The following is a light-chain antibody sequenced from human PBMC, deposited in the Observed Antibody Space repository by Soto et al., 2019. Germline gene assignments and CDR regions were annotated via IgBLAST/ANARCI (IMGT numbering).Light chain of an antibody. J-gene: IGLJ1*01. CDR1: SSDVGRYDY. CDR2: DVT. CDR3: SSYTGGNPSYV. V-gene: IGLV2-11*01. Sequence: QPVLTQPRSVSASPGQSVTISCTGTSSDVGRYDYVSWYQQHPGKAPKLIVYDVTERPSGVPDRFSGSKSGNTASLTISGLQAEDEADYYCSSYTGGNPSYVFGTGTKLTVL.